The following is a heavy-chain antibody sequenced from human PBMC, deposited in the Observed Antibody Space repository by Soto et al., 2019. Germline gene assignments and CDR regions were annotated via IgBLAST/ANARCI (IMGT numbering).Heavy chain of an antibody. D-gene: IGHD2-15*01. CDR3: ARGGGYCSGGSCYPTYYYYYYGMDV. V-gene: IGHV1-69*01. Sequence: QVQLVQSGAEVKKPGSSVKVSCKASGGTFSSYAISWVRQAPGQGLEWMGGIIPIFGTANYAQKFQGRVTITADESTSPAYMELSSLRSEDTAVYYCARGGGYCSGGSCYPTYYYYYYGMDVWGQGTTVTVSS. J-gene: IGHJ6*02. CDR2: IIPIFGTA. CDR1: GGTFSSYA.